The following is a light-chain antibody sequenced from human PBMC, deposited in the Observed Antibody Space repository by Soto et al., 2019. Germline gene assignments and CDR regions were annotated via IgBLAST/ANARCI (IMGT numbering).Light chain of an antibody. CDR3: QLYNCYPWT. V-gene: IGKV1-5*03. J-gene: IGKJ1*01. CDR2: KAS. Sequence: DIQMTQSPSPLTTSIGDRVTITCRASQSISSWLAWYQQKPGKAPKLLIYKASTLESGVPSNFSGSGSGTEFTLTISSLQPEDFATYYCQLYNCYPWTFGQGTKVDIK. CDR1: QSISSW.